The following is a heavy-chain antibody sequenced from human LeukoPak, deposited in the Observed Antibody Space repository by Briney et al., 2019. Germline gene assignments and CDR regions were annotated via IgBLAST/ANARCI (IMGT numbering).Heavy chain of an antibody. Sequence: GESLKISYKGSGYSFTSNWIGWVRQMPGKGLEWMGIIYPGDSETRYSPSFQGQVSISADESISTAYLQWSSLKASDTAMYYCARQLRFLEPGAFDIWGQGTMVIVSS. CDR3: ARQLRFLEPGAFDI. CDR1: GYSFTSNW. J-gene: IGHJ3*02. CDR2: IYPGDSET. D-gene: IGHD3-3*01. V-gene: IGHV5-51*01.